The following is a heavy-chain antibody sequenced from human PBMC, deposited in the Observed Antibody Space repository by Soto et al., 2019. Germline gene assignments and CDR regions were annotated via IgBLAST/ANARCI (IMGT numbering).Heavy chain of an antibody. CDR2: ISGSGGST. Sequence: HPGGSLRLSCAASGFTFSSYAMSWVRQAPGKGLEWVSAISGSGGSTYYADSVKGRFTISRDNSKNTLYLQMNSLRAEDTAVYYCAKSIDFWSGYYTGMDVWGQGTTVTVSS. D-gene: IGHD3-3*01. V-gene: IGHV3-23*01. CDR1: GFTFSSYA. CDR3: AKSIDFWSGYYTGMDV. J-gene: IGHJ6*02.